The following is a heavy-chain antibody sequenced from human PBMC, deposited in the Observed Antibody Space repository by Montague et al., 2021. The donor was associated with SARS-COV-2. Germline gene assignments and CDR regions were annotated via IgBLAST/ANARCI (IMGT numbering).Heavy chain of an antibody. J-gene: IGHJ4*02. D-gene: IGHD4-23*01. CDR2: IYSGGST. CDR1: GFTVSSNY. CDR3: ARDAGGNFPTSFDY. V-gene: IGHV3-53*01. Sequence: SLRLSCAASGFTVSSNYMSWVRQAPGKGLEWVSVIYSGGSTYSADSVKGRFTIPRDNSKNTLYLQMNSLRAEDTAVYYCARDAGGNFPTSFDYWGQGTLVTVSS.